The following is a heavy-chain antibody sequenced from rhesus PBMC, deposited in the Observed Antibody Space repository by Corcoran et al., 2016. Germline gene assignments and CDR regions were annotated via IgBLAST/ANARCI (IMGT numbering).Heavy chain of an antibody. J-gene: IGHJ4*01. CDR1: GGSISDPYR. CDR3: ARDTCDY. Sequence: QVQLQESGPGEVKPSETLSLTCAVSGGSISDPYRWSWIRQPPGKGLEWIGYIYGSSTSTYYNPSLKSRVTISTDPSKNQFSLNLSSVTAADTAVYYCARDTCDYWGQGVLVTVSS. CDR2: IYGSSTST. V-gene: IGHV4S10*01.